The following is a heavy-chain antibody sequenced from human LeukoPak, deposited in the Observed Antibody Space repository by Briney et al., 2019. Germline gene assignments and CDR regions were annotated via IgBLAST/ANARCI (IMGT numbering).Heavy chain of an antibody. V-gene: IGHV3-23*01. CDR3: AKGYYGGSATHFDS. Sequence: GGSLRLSCAASGFTFSTFAMSWVRQAPGKGLERVSVMSGSGVTGTYYADSVKGRFTISRDNSKNTLFLEMNSLRAEDTALYYCAKGYYGGSATHFDSWGQGIPVTVSS. CDR2: MSGSGVTGT. D-gene: IGHD4-23*01. CDR1: GFTFSTFA. J-gene: IGHJ4*02.